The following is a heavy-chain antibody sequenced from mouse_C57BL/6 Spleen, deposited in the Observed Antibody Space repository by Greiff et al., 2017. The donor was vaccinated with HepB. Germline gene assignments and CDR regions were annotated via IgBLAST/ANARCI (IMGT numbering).Heavy chain of an antibody. D-gene: IGHD1-1*01. CDR1: GYSITSGYD. V-gene: IGHV3-1*01. J-gene: IGHJ1*03. CDR2: ISYSGST. Sequence: EVKVEESGPGMVKPSQSLSLSCTATGYSITSGYDWYWIRHFPGNNLELMGYISYSGSTNYNPSLKRQNSITHDTSKNHFFLKLNTVTTEDTATYYCARDEGWAGSFDVWGTGTTVTVSS. CDR3: ARDEGWAGSFDV.